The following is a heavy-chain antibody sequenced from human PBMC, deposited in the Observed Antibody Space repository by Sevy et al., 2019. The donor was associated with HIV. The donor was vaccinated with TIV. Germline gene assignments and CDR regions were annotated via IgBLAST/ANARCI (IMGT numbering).Heavy chain of an antibody. CDR3: ARHPRLYDFWSGQIDY. D-gene: IGHD3-3*01. CDR1: GYSFTSYW. Sequence: GEPLKISCKGSGYSFTSYWIGWVRQMPGKGLEWMGIIYPGDSDTRYSPSFQGQVTISADKSISTAYLQWSSLKASDTAMYYCARHPRLYDFWSGQIDYWGQGTLVTVSS. V-gene: IGHV5-51*01. J-gene: IGHJ4*02. CDR2: IYPGDSDT.